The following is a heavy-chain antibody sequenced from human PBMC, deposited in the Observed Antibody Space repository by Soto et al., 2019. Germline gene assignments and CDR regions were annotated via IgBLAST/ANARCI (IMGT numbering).Heavy chain of an antibody. CDR1: GFTFTNYG. CDR2: TSYDGRNK. CDR3: AKESSPPYCGGGSCYLGGWGY. D-gene: IGHD2-15*01. Sequence: QVQLVESGGDVVQPGGSLRLSCAGSGFTFTNYGMHWVRQAPGKGLEWVALTSYDGRNKYYADSVKGRFPISRDNSKNARYLQMNSLRAEDTAVYYCAKESSPPYCGGGSCYLGGWGYWGQGTLVTVSS. V-gene: IGHV3-30*18. J-gene: IGHJ4*02.